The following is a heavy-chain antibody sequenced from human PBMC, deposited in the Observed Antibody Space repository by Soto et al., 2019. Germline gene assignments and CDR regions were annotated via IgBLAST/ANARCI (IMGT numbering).Heavy chain of an antibody. J-gene: IGHJ5*02. CDR1: GGSFSGYY. V-gene: IGHV4-34*01. CDR2: INHSGST. D-gene: IGHD1-7*01. Sequence: PSETLSVTCAVYGGSFSGYYWSWIRQPPGKGLEWIGEINHSGSTNYNPSLKSRVTISVDTSKNQLSLKLSSVTAADTAVYYCARGTGTTYNWFDRWGQGTLVTVSS. CDR3: ARGTGTTYNWFDR.